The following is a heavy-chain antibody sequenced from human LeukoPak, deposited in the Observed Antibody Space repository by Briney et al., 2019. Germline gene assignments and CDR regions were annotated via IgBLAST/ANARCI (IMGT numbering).Heavy chain of an antibody. D-gene: IGHD3-10*01. V-gene: IGHV3-23*01. CDR3: ARGKRGVYYYYGMDV. J-gene: IGHJ6*02. Sequence: GGSLRLSCAASGFNVSNNYMGWVRQAPGKGLEWVSGISGSGESTYYADSVKGRFTISRDNSKNTVFLQMNSLRAADTAVYSCARGKRGVYYYYGMDVWGQGTTVTVSS. CDR1: GFNVSNNY. CDR2: ISGSGEST.